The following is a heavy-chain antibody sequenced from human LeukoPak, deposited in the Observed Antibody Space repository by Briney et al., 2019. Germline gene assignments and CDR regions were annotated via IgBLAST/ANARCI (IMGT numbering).Heavy chain of an antibody. CDR2: IYYSGST. Sequence: PSEALSLTCTVSGGSISSSSYYWGWIRQPPGKGLEWIGYIYYSGSTNYNPSLKSRVTISVDTSKNQFSLKLSSVTAADTAVYYCARHRAPGTFSFDYWGQGTLVTVSS. D-gene: IGHD6-13*01. CDR1: GGSISSSSYY. V-gene: IGHV4-61*05. J-gene: IGHJ4*02. CDR3: ARHRAPGTFSFDY.